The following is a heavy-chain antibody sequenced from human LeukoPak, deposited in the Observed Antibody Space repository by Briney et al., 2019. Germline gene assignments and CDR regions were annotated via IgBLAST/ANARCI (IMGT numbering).Heavy chain of an antibody. CDR1: GFTFSGYT. CDR2: ISSGSNYI. Sequence: GGSLRLSCAASGFTFSGYTMNWVRQAPGKGLEWVSSISSGSNYIEYADSVKGRFTISRDNAKNSLYLQMNSLRAEDTAVYFCAREEVKSFDNWGQGTLVTVSS. J-gene: IGHJ4*02. V-gene: IGHV3-21*01. CDR3: AREEVKSFDN.